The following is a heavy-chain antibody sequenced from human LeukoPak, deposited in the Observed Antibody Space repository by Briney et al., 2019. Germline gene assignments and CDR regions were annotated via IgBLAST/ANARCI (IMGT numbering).Heavy chain of an antibody. J-gene: IGHJ4*02. Sequence: GGSLRLSCAASGFTFSSDSINWVRQAPGKGLEWVSSISSSSSYIYYADSVKGRFTISRDNAKNSLYLQMNSLRAEDTAVYYCARDRNVVDFDYWGQGTLVTVSS. CDR2: ISSSSSYI. CDR1: GFTFSSDS. V-gene: IGHV3-21*01. CDR3: ARDRNVVDFDY. D-gene: IGHD2-2*01.